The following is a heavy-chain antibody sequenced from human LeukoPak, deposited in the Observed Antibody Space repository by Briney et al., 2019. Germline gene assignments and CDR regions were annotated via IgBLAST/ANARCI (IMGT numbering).Heavy chain of an antibody. CDR1: RFTFSSYG. CDR3: ARYIVVVTAILGFWDY. Sequence: GGSLRLSCTGSRFTFSSYGMHWVRQAPGKGLEWVANIKQDGSEKYYVDSVKGRFTISRDNAKNSLYLQMNSLRAEDTAVYYCARYIVVVTAILGFWDYWGQGTLVTVSS. CDR2: IKQDGSEK. D-gene: IGHD2-21*02. J-gene: IGHJ4*02. V-gene: IGHV3-7*01.